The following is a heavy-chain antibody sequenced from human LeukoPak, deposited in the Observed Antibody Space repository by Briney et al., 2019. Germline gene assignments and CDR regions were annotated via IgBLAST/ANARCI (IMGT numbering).Heavy chain of an antibody. J-gene: IGHJ2*01. V-gene: IGHV4-59*08. D-gene: IGHD6-6*01. Sequence: SETLSLTCTVSGGSISSCYWSWIRQPPGKGLERIGYIYYSGSTNYNPSLKSRVTISVDTSKNQFSLKLSSVTAADTAVYYCARRIAARPHWYFDLWGRGTLVTVSS. CDR1: GGSISSCY. CDR3: ARRIAARPHWYFDL. CDR2: IYYSGST.